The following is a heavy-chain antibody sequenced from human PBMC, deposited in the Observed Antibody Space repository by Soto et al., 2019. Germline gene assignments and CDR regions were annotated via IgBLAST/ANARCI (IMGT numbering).Heavy chain of an antibody. CDR3: TRASAWITVFGVVYAHYYYGMDV. Sequence: QVQLQESGPGLVKPSETLSLTCTVSGGSLRGNSYYWSWFRQPPGKGLEWIGYTFYSGSANYNPSLGSRVSISADTSQNKIYLKLTSVTAADSAVYYCTRASAWITVFGVVYAHYYYGMDVWGQGTTVTVS. CDR1: GGSLRGNSYY. V-gene: IGHV4-61*01. D-gene: IGHD3-3*01. J-gene: IGHJ6*02. CDR2: TFYSGSA.